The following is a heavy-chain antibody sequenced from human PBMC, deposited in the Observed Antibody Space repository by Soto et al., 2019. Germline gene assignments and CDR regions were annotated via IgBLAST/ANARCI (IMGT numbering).Heavy chain of an antibody. Sequence: PGGSLRLSCAASGFTFSSYWMSWVRQAPGKGLEWVANIKQDGSEKYYVDSVKGRFTISRDNAKNSLYLQMNSLRAEDTAVYYCARDSTKNYYDSSGPKVHWGQGTLVTAPQ. J-gene: IGHJ4*02. V-gene: IGHV3-7*01. CDR3: ARDSTKNYYDSSGPKVH. CDR2: IKQDGSEK. CDR1: GFTFSSYW. D-gene: IGHD3-22*01.